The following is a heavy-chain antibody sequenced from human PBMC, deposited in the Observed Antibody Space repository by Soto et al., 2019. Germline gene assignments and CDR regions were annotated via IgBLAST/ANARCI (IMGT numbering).Heavy chain of an antibody. CDR1: GYTFTSYG. D-gene: IGHD3-3*01. CDR3: AREGGTIFGVVNYYYMDG. Sequence: ASVKVSCKASGYTFTSYGISWVRQAPGQGLEWMGWISAYNGNTNYAQKLQGRVTMTTDTSTSTAYMELRSLRSDDTAVYYCAREGGTIFGVVNYYYMDGWGKGTTVTVSS. V-gene: IGHV1-18*01. J-gene: IGHJ6*03. CDR2: ISAYNGNT.